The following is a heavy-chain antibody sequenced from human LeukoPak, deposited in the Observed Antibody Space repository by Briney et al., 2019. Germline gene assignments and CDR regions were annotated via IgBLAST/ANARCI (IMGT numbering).Heavy chain of an antibody. Sequence: ASVKVSCKASGYTFTSYGINWVRQAPGQGLEWMGWISAYNGNTNYAQKLQGRVTMTTDTSTSTAYMELRSLRSDDTAVYYCARLLWFGESGFDAFDMWGQGTMVTVSS. CDR2: ISAYNGNT. J-gene: IGHJ3*02. D-gene: IGHD3-10*01. V-gene: IGHV1-18*01. CDR3: ARLLWFGESGFDAFDM. CDR1: GYTFTSYG.